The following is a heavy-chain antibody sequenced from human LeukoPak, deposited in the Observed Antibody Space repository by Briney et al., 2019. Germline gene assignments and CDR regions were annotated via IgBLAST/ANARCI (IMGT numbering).Heavy chain of an antibody. V-gene: IGHV4-4*07. J-gene: IGHJ4*02. CDR3: ARGHYDSSGYSPGYYFDY. D-gene: IGHD3-22*01. CDR1: GGSISSYY. Sequence: SETLSLTCTVSGGSISSYYWSWIRQPAGKGLEWIGRIYTSGSTNYNPSLKSRVTMSVGTSKNQFSLKLSSVTAADTAVYYCARGHYDSSGYSPGYYFDYWGQGTLVTVSS. CDR2: IYTSGST.